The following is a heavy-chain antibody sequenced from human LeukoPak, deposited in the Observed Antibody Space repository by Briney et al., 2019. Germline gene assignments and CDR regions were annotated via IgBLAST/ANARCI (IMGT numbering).Heavy chain of an antibody. CDR2: IKPNGGGT. Sequence: GASVKVSCKASGYTFTGYYLHWVRQAPGQGLEWMGWIKPNGGGTNYAQKFQGRVIMTRDTSITTAYMELRSLRSDDTAVYYCARGLGAAGNYDGGKGTPVTVP. CDR3: ARGLGAAGNYD. J-gene: IGHJ4*02. CDR1: GYTFTGYY. V-gene: IGHV1-2*02. D-gene: IGHD6-13*01.